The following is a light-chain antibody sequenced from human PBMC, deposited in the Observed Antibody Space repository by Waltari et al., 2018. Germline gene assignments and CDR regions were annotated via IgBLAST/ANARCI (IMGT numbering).Light chain of an antibody. V-gene: IGKV3-20*01. CDR2: GAS. Sequence: EIVLTQSPGTLSLSPGEGATLSCRASQSVSSSYLAWYQQKPGQAPRLLIYGASNRATDIPDRFTGSGSGTDFTLTINRLEPEDFATYYCLQLSDDPRTFGQGTKVEIK. CDR1: QSVSSSY. J-gene: IGKJ1*01. CDR3: LQLSDDPRT.